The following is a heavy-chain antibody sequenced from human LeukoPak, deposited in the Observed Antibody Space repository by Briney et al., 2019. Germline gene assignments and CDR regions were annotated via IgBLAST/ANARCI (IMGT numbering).Heavy chain of an antibody. D-gene: IGHD3-10*01. J-gene: IGHJ4*02. CDR1: GGTFSSYA. V-gene: IGHV1-2*02. CDR3: AIGGTLHY. Sequence: ASVKVSCKASGGTFSSYAISWVRQAPGQGLEWMGWINPNSGGTNYAQKFQGRVTMTRDTSISTAYMELSRLRSDDTAVYYCAIGGTLHYWGQGTLVTVSS. CDR2: INPNSGGT.